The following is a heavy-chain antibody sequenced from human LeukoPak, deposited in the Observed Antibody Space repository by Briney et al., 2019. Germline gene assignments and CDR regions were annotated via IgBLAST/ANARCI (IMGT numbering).Heavy chain of an antibody. CDR2: IWYDGSNK. D-gene: IGHD3-22*01. CDR1: GFTFSSYG. J-gene: IGHJ4*02. V-gene: IGHV3-33*01. Sequence: GRSLRLSWAAAGFTFSSYGMHWVRQAPGKGLEWVAVIWYDGSNKYYADSVKGRFTISRDNSKNTLYLQMNSLRAEDTAVYYCAREDTDGHYYDSSGYIDYWGQGTLVTVSS. CDR3: AREDTDGHYYDSSGYIDY.